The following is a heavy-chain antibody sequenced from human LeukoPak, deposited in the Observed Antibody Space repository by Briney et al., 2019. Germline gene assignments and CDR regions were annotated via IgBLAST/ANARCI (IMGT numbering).Heavy chain of an antibody. J-gene: IGHJ5*02. V-gene: IGHV4-30-4*01. Sequence: SETLSLTCTVSGGSMSSGHYYWRWIRQPPGKGLEWIGYIYYSGSTYYNPSLKSRVTISVDTSKNQFSLKLSSVTAADTAVYYCARESSGSYWFDPWGQGTLVTVSS. CDR1: GGSMSSGHYY. D-gene: IGHD3-10*01. CDR2: IYYSGST. CDR3: ARESSGSYWFDP.